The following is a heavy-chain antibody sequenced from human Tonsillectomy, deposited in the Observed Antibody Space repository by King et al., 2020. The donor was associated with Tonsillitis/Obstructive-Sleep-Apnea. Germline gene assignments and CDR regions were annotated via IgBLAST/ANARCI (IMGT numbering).Heavy chain of an antibody. V-gene: IGHV3-23*04. CDR3: AKDRGLGSLDFNY. J-gene: IGHJ4*02. D-gene: IGHD3-10*01. CDR1: GFPFITYA. CDR2: ISGSGGST. Sequence: VPLVESGGGLVQPGGSLRLSCAASGFPFITYAMTWVRQAPGKGLEWVSTISGSGGSTYYPDSVKGRFTISRDISTNTLYLQMSSLRAADTAVYYCAKDRGLGSLDFNYWGQGTLVTVSS.